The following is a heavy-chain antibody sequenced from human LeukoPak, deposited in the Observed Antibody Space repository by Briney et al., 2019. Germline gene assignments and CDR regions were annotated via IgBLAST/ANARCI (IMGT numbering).Heavy chain of an antibody. CDR2: IYYSGST. CDR1: GGSISSSSYY. CDR3: QLYYGSETVDY. D-gene: IGHD3-10*01. Sequence: SGTLSLTCTVSGGSISSSSYYWGWIRQPPGKGLEWIGSIYYSGSTYYNPSLKSRVTISVDTSKNQFSLKLSSVTAADTPVYYCQLYYGSETVDYWGQGTLVTVSS. V-gene: IGHV4-39*01. J-gene: IGHJ4*02.